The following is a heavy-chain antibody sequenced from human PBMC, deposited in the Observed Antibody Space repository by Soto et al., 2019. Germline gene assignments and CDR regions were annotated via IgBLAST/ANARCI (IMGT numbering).Heavy chain of an antibody. V-gene: IGHV4-61*01. CDR3: AREGNYYGSGSYNWFDR. CDR1: GGSVSSGSYY. D-gene: IGHD3-10*01. J-gene: IGHJ5*02. Sequence: QVQLQESGPGLVKPSETLSLTCTVSGGSVSSGSYYWSWIRQPPGKGLEWIGYIYYSGSTNYNPSLTSQVILSVDSAKIQFSLKLSSVTAADTAVYYCAREGNYYGSGSYNWFDRLGQGTLGNVSS. CDR2: IYYSGST.